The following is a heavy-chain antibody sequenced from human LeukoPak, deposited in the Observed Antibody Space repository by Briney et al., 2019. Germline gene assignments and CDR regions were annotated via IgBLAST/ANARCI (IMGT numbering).Heavy chain of an antibody. CDR3: ARLVNVFFFDY. J-gene: IGHJ4*02. CDR1: GGSFSGYY. Sequence: SETLSLTCAVYGGSFSGYYWSWIRQPPGKGLEWIGSIYYSGSTYYNPSLKSRVTISVDTSKNQFSLKLSSVTAADTAVYYCARLVNVFFFDYWGQGTLVTVSS. V-gene: IGHV4-34*01. D-gene: IGHD2/OR15-2a*01. CDR2: IYYSGST.